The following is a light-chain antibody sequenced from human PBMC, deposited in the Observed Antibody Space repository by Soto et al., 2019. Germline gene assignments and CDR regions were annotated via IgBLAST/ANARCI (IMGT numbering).Light chain of an antibody. J-gene: IGKJ4*02. CDR2: AAS. Sequence: DIQMTQSPSSVSASVGDRVTITCRASQSIGYWLAWYQQKPGKAPNLLIYAASTLETGVPSRFSGSGYGTEFTLTIASLQPDDSASYYCQQYNSFSKTFGRGTKVEIK. V-gene: IGKV1-5*01. CDR1: QSIGYW. CDR3: QQYNSFSKT.